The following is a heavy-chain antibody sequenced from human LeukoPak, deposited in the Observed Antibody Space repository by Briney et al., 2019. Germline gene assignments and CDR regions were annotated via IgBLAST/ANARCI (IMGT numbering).Heavy chain of an antibody. D-gene: IGHD3-22*01. CDR1: GYTFTSYY. J-gene: IGHJ4*02. CDR3: ARDLSSYYGSSGYYYGIDY. CDR2: INPSGGST. Sequence: GASVKVSCKASGYTFTSYYMHWVRQAPGQGLEWMGIINPSGGSTSYAQKFQGRVTMTRDTSTSTVYMELSSLRSEDTAVYYCARDLSSYYGSSGYYYGIDYWGQGTLVTVSS. V-gene: IGHV1-46*01.